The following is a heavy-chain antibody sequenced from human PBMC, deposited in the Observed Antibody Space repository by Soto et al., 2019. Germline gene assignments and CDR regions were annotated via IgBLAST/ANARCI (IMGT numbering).Heavy chain of an antibody. D-gene: IGHD1-26*01. CDR3: ARGWATPNYFDY. CDR1: GYTFAGYY. Sequence: ASVKVSCKASGYTFAGYYMHWVRQAPGQGLEWMGWINPNSGGTNYAQKFQGWVTMTRDTSISTAYMELSRLRSDGTAVYYCARGWATPNYFDYWGQGTLVTAPQ. V-gene: IGHV1-2*04. J-gene: IGHJ4*02. CDR2: INPNSGGT.